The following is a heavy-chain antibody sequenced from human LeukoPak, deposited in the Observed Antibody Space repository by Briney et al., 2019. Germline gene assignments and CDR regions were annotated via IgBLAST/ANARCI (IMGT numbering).Heavy chain of an antibody. D-gene: IGHD2-21*01. Sequence: GASVKVSCKASGGTFSSYAISWVRQAPGQGLEWMGGIIPIFGTANYAQKFQGRVTMTEDTSTDTAYMELSSLRSEDTAVYYCATGRGAIGKYDYWGQGTLVTVSS. CDR3: ATGRGAIGKYDY. V-gene: IGHV1-69*06. CDR1: GGTFSSYA. J-gene: IGHJ4*02. CDR2: IIPIFGTA.